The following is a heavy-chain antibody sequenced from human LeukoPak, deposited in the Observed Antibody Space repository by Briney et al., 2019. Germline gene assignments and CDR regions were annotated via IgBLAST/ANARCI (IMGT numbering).Heavy chain of an antibody. J-gene: IGHJ6*03. CDR1: GGSISSSSYY. Sequence: SETLSLTCTVSGGSISSSSYYWGWIRQPPGKGLEWIGSIYYSGSTYYNPSLKSRVTISVDTSKNQFSLKLSSVTAADTAVYYCARDARGMATITFHVPPYYMDVWGKGTTVTVSS. CDR2: IYYSGST. CDR3: ARDARGMATITFHVPPYYMDV. D-gene: IGHD5-24*01. V-gene: IGHV4-39*07.